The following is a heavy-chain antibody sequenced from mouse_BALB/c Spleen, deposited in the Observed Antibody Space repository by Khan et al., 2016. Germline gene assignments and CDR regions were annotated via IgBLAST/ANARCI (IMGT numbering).Heavy chain of an antibody. CDR1: GYTFSNYW. J-gene: IGHJ3*01. Sequence: QVQLQQSGAELMKPGASMKISCKATGYTFSNYWIEWVRRRPGHGLEWIGEILPGSGHTNCNEKFRGKATFPAEPSSNTAYMQLSSLISEDSAVYYCARNSDSYWFAYGGQGTLVTVSA. D-gene: IGHD2-12*01. CDR3: ARNSDSYWFAY. V-gene: IGHV1-9*01. CDR2: ILPGSGHT.